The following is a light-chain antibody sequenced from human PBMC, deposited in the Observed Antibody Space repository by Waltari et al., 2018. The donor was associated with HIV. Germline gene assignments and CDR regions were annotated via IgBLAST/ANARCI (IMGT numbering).Light chain of an antibody. V-gene: IGLV2-11*01. Sequence: QSALTQPRSVSGSPGQSVTISCTGSSSDVGGYKFVSWYQQHPGKAPKVIIHDVSERPSGLPDRFSGSKSGHTASLTISGLQAEDDADYYCCSYAGSYTMVFGGGTKLTVL. J-gene: IGLJ2*01. CDR1: SSDVGGYKF. CDR3: CSYAGSYTMV. CDR2: DVS.